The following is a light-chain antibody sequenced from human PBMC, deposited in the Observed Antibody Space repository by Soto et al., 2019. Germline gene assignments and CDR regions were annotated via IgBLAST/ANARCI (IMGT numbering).Light chain of an antibody. CDR2: SYN. V-gene: IGLV1-44*01. CDR3: AAWDDSLNGVV. Sequence: QSVLTQPPSASGTPGQRVTISCSGSRSNIGSNTANWYQQLPGTAPKLLIYSYNQRHSGVPDRFSGSKSGTSASLAISGLQSEDEADYYCAAWDDSLNGVVFGGGTKVTVL. J-gene: IGLJ2*01. CDR1: RSNIGSNT.